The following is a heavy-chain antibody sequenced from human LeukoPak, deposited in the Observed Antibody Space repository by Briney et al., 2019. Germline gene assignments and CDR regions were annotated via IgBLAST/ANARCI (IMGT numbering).Heavy chain of an antibody. CDR2: IYFGDST. CDR3: AKNQASLNHFDY. CDR1: GFTVSSNY. V-gene: IGHV3-53*01. J-gene: IGHJ4*02. Sequence: PGGSLRLSCAASGFTVSSNYMSWVRQAPGKGLEWVSVIYFGDSTYYGDSVKGRFTISRDNSKNTLYLKMNTLRAEDTAVYYCAKNQASLNHFDYWGQGTLVTVSS.